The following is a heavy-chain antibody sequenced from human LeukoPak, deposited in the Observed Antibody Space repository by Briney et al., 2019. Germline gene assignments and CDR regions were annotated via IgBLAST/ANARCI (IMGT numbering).Heavy chain of an antibody. CDR1: GGSCYGYN. V-gene: IGHV4-34*01. D-gene: IGHD2-2*01. CDR3: ARGGPESVVVTAARLHYYYYGMDV. Sequence: SENLSRTCAVSGGSCYGYNWRWIRQPPGQGREGMGERNHSGSTNYNTFLKSRITISVDTSQNQFSLKLSSVTAADTAVYYCARGGPESVVVTAARLHYYYYGMDVWGKGNTVTVS. CDR2: RNHSGST. J-gene: IGHJ6*04.